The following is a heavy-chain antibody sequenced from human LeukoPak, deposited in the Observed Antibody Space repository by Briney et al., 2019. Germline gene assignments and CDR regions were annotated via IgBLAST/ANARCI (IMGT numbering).Heavy chain of an antibody. D-gene: IGHD6-13*01. J-gene: IGHJ4*02. Sequence: GASVKVSCKASGGTFSSYAISWVRQAPGQGLEWMGRIIPILGIANYAQKFQGRVTITADKSTSTAYMELSSLRSEDTAVYYCATSPHGSIAAATGDYWGQGTLVTVSS. CDR3: ATSPHGSIAAATGDY. V-gene: IGHV1-69*04. CDR2: IIPILGIA. CDR1: GGTFSSYA.